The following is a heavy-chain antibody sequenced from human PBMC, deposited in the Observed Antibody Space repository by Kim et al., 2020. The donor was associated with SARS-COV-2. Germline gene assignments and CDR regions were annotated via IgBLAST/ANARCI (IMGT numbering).Heavy chain of an antibody. CDR1: GGSISSSSYY. V-gene: IGHV4-39*01. D-gene: IGHD3-10*02. CDR3: ARQITRFGELLY. CDR2: IYYSGST. Sequence: SETLSLTCTVSGGSISSSSYYWGWIRQPPGKGLEWIGSIYYSGSTYYNPSLKSRVTISVDTSKNQFSLKLSSVTAADTAVYYCARQITRFGELLYWGQGTLVTVSS. J-gene: IGHJ4*02.